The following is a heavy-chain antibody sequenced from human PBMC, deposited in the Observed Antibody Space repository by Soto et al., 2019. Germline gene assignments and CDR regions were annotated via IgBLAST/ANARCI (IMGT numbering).Heavy chain of an antibody. Sequence: GGSLXLSCAASGFNFSSYDMHWVRQVTGKGLEGVSVIGTAGDTYYPGSVKGRFTISRENAKNSLYLQMNSLRAGDTAVYYCARGSRPDDYNYYYYMDVWGKGTTVTVSS. V-gene: IGHV3-13*01. CDR1: GFNFSSYD. CDR3: ARGSRPDDYNYYYYMDV. J-gene: IGHJ6*03. D-gene: IGHD6-6*01. CDR2: IGTAGDT.